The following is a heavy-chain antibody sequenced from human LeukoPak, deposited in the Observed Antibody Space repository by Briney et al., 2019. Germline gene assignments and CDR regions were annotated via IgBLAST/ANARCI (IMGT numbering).Heavy chain of an antibody. CDR2: IYSGGNT. CDR3: ARTPMFYFYGMDV. CDR1: GFTVRSNY. V-gene: IGHV3-66*01. J-gene: IGHJ6*02. D-gene: IGHD2-15*01. Sequence: GGSLRLSCAASGFTVRSNYMTWVRQAPGKGLQWVSAIYSGGNTYYADSVRGRFTISRDTSKNTLYLQMNNLTVEDTAVYYCARTPMFYFYGMDVWGPGTTVTVSS.